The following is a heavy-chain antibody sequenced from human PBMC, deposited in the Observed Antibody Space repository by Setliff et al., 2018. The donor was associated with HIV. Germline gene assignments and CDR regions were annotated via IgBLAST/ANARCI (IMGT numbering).Heavy chain of an antibody. Sequence: LKISCKGSGYSFTNYWIGWVRQMPGKGLEWMGIIYPGDAKYRKSPSFQGQVTISVDKSISTAYLQWRSLKASDTAMYYCARLKLVAVGDPPEAFDIWGQGTMVTVSS. V-gene: IGHV5-51*01. CDR3: ARLKLVAVGDPPEAFDI. D-gene: IGHD3-16*01. CDR1: GYSFTNYW. J-gene: IGHJ3*02. CDR2: IYPGDAKY.